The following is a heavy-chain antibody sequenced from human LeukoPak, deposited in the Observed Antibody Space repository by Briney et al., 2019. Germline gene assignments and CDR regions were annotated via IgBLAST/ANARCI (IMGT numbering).Heavy chain of an antibody. CDR2: INHSGST. CDR3: ASVYDSSGYYPF. D-gene: IGHD3-22*01. J-gene: IGHJ4*02. Sequence: TSETLSLTCAVYGGSFSGYYWSWIRQPPGKGLEWIGEINHSGSTNYNPSLKSRVTISVDTSKNQFSLKLSSVTAADTAVYYCASVYDSSGYYPFWGQGTLVTVSS. CDR1: GGSFSGYY. V-gene: IGHV4-34*01.